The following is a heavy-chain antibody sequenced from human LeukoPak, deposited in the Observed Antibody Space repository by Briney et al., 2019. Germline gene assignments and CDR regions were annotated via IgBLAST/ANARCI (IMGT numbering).Heavy chain of an antibody. CDR3: ARALGSVGYVYFDY. CDR2: IYYTGSI. D-gene: IGHD5-12*01. CDR1: GGSISRNY. J-gene: IGHJ4*02. Sequence: SETLSLTCTVSGGSISRNYWSWIRKPPGKGLQWIGYIYYTGSINYNPSLKSRVTIPVDTSKNQFSLRLSSVTAADTAVYYCARALGSVGYVYFDYWGQGTLVTVSS. V-gene: IGHV4-59*01.